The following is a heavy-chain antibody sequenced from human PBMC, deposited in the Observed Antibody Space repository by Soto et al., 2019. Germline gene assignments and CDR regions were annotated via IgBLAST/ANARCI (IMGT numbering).Heavy chain of an antibody. Sequence: ASVKVSCKASGYTFTTYGISWVRQAPGQGLEWMGWISAYNGNTNYAQNLQGRVTMTTDTSTSTAYMELRSLRSDGTAVYYCARFYASGSYPYDYWGQGTLVTVSS. CDR3: ARFYASGSYPYDY. D-gene: IGHD3-10*01. V-gene: IGHV1-18*01. J-gene: IGHJ4*02. CDR1: GYTFTTYG. CDR2: ISAYNGNT.